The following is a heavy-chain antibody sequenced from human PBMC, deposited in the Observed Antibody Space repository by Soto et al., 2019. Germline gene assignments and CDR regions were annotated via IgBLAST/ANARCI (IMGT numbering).Heavy chain of an antibody. D-gene: IGHD2-21*01. Sequence: QVRLVQSGAEVKNPGASVKVSCKTSGHTFTNYGFAWVRQSPGQGLEWMGWISAYNGNTNYAQKFQGRVTLTTETSTSTVYMELRSLRSDDTAVYYCARGDVVVIATSFDFWGQGTLVTVSS. J-gene: IGHJ4*02. CDR1: GHTFTNYG. V-gene: IGHV1-18*01. CDR3: ARGDVVVIATSFDF. CDR2: ISAYNGNT.